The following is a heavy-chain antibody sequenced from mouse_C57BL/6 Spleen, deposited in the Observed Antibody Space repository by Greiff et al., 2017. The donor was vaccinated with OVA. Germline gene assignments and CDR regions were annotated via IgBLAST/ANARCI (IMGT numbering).Heavy chain of an antibody. CDR1: GYAFTNYL. V-gene: IGHV1-54*01. D-gene: IGHD2-4*01. CDR2: INPGSGGT. Sequence: VQLQQSGAELVRPGTSVKVSCKASGYAFTNYLIEWVKQRPGQGLEWIGVINPGSGGTNYNEKFKGKATLTADKSSSTAYRQLSSLTSEDSAVYFCARAYYDYDGHFDYWGQGTTLTVSS. J-gene: IGHJ2*01. CDR3: ARAYYDYDGHFDY.